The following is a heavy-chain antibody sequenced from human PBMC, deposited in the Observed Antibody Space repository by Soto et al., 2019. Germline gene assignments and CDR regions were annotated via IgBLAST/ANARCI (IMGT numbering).Heavy chain of an antibody. Sequence: PGGSLRLSCAASGFTFSNYGMHWVRQAPGKGLEWVAIIWYDGSNDYYVDSVKGRFTISRDNSKNTLYLQMNSLRAEDTAVYYCANCPMTYYYYGMDVWGQGTTVTVSS. D-gene: IGHD3-22*01. CDR2: IWYDGSND. CDR3: ANCPMTYYYYGMDV. J-gene: IGHJ6*02. V-gene: IGHV3-33*06. CDR1: GFTFSNYG.